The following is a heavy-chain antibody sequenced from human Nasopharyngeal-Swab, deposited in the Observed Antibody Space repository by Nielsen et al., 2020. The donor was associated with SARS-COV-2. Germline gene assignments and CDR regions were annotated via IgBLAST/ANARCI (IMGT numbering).Heavy chain of an antibody. J-gene: IGHJ6*02. Sequence: WVRQAPGQRLEWMGWINAGNGNTKYSQKFQGRATITRDTSASTAYMELSSLRSEDTAVYCCARGDYSSSWDRSYYGMDVWGQGTTVTVSS. CDR2: INAGNGNT. CDR3: ARGDYSSSWDRSYYGMDV. D-gene: IGHD6-13*01. V-gene: IGHV1-3*01.